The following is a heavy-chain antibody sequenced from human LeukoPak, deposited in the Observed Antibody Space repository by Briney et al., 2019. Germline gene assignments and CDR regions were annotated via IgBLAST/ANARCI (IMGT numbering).Heavy chain of an antibody. Sequence: GESLKISCKASGYSFTTYWIAWVRQMPGKGLEWMGMIYPGDSDTRYSPSFQGQVTISADKSITTAYLQWSSLKASDTAMYYCARHVHGSSWFDYWGQGTLVSVSS. CDR1: GYSFTTYW. V-gene: IGHV5-51*01. CDR2: IYPGDSDT. J-gene: IGHJ5*01. D-gene: IGHD6-13*01. CDR3: ARHVHGSSWFDY.